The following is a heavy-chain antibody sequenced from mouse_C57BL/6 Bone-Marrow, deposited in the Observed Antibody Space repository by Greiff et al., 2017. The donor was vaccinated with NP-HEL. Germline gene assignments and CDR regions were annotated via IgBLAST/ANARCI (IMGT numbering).Heavy chain of an antibody. J-gene: IGHJ3*01. Sequence: EVQLQQSVAELVRPGASVKLSCTASGFNFKNTYMHWVKQRPEQGLEWIGRIDPANGNTKYAPKFQGKATITADTSSNTAYLQLSSLTSEDTAIDYCALYDYDEAYWGQGTLVTVSA. CDR3: ALYDYDEAY. CDR2: IDPANGNT. CDR1: GFNFKNTY. D-gene: IGHD2-4*01. V-gene: IGHV14-3*01.